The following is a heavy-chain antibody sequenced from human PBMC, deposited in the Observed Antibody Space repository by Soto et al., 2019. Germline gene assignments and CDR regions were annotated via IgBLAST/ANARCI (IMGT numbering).Heavy chain of an antibody. CDR2: INNDGSGT. Sequence: EVQLVESGGGLVQPGGSLRLSCAASGFTLSMYWMHWVRQVPGKGLEWVSRINNDGSGTSYAGSVNGRFTISRDDAKNMVYLQMNSLRAEDTAVYYCATVFDFWGQGTLVTVSS. J-gene: IGHJ5*01. CDR1: GFTLSMYW. CDR3: ATVFDF. V-gene: IGHV3-74*01.